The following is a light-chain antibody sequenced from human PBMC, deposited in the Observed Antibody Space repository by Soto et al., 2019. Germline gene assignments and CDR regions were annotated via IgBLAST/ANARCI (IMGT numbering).Light chain of an antibody. Sequence: DIPMTQSPSTLSASVGDRVSITCRASQSIGNWLAWYQQKPGKAPKLLIYKASTLQTGVPSRFDGSGSGTEFTLTISRLQPDDFATYYCQQYDSMSTFGQGTKLEIK. CDR3: QQYDSMST. V-gene: IGKV1-5*03. CDR1: QSIGNW. J-gene: IGKJ2*01. CDR2: KAS.